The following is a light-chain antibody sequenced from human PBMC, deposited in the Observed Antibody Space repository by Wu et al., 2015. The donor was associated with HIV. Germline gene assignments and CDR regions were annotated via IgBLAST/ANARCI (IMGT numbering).Light chain of an antibody. Sequence: EIVLTQSPGTLSLSPGEKAILSCRASQSISSNYLAWYQQRPGQAPRLLIFDASSRATGVPDRFSGSGSGTDFSLTISRLEPEDFAVYYCQQYAKSPRTFGQGTKVE. CDR1: QSISSNY. CDR3: QQYAKSPRT. J-gene: IGKJ1*01. V-gene: IGKV3-20*01. CDR2: DAS.